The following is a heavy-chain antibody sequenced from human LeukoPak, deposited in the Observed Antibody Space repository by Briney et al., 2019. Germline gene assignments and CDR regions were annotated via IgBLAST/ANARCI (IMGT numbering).Heavy chain of an antibody. J-gene: IGHJ1*01. D-gene: IGHD3-10*01. CDR2: ISSSSSYT. V-gene: IGHV3-11*05. Sequence: GGSLRLSCAASGFTFSDYYRSWIRQAPGKGLEWVSYISSSSSYTNYADSVKGRFTISRDNAKNSLYLQMNSLRAEDAAVYYCARDLLRYGSGSYYGYWGQSTLVTVSS. CDR1: GFTFSDYY. CDR3: ARDLLRYGSGSYYGY.